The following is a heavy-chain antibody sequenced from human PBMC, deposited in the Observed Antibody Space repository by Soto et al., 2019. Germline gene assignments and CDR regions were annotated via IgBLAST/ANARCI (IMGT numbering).Heavy chain of an antibody. Sequence: ASVKVSCKASGYTFTSYYMHWVRQAPGQGLEWMGIINPSGGSTSYAQKFQGRVTMTRDTSTSTAYMELSSLRSEDTAVYYCARARRIPVAGTSAYYYYMDVWGTGTTVTVSS. J-gene: IGHJ6*03. D-gene: IGHD6-19*01. CDR1: GYTFTSYY. CDR3: ARARRIPVAGTSAYYYYMDV. V-gene: IGHV1-46*01. CDR2: INPSGGST.